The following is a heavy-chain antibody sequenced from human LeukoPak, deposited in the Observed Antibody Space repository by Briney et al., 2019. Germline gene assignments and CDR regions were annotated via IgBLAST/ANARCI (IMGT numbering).Heavy chain of an antibody. CDR2: INHSGST. D-gene: IGHD6-19*01. J-gene: IGHJ4*02. Sequence: SETLSLTCAVYGGSFSGYYWSWIRQPPGKGLEWIGEINHSGSTNYNPSLKSRVTISVDTSKNQFSLKLSSVTAADTAVYYCARGSVAVPGYFDYWGQGTLVTVSS. CDR3: ARGSVAVPGYFDY. V-gene: IGHV4-34*01. CDR1: GGSFSGYY.